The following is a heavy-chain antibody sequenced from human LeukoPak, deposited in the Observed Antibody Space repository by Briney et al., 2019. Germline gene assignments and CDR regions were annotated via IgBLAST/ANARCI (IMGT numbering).Heavy chain of an antibody. V-gene: IGHV1-8*02. D-gene: IGHD3-9*01. J-gene: IGHJ3*02. CDR2: MNPNSGNT. Sequence: ASVKVSCKASGYTFTGYYMHWVRQAPGQGLEWMGWMNPNSGNTGYAQKFQGRVTMTRNTSISTAYMELSSLRSEDTAVYYCARTGYWTADAFDIWGQGTMVTVSS. CDR3: ARTGYWTADAFDI. CDR1: GYTFTGYY.